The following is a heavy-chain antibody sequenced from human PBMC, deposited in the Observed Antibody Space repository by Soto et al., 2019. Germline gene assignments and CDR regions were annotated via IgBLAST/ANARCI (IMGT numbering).Heavy chain of an antibody. D-gene: IGHD6-19*01. J-gene: IGHJ4*02. CDR1: GFTFSSYA. V-gene: IGHV3-30-3*01. CDR3: ARPYSSGWYGDLDY. CDR2: ISYDGSNK. Sequence: LRLSCTASGFTFSSYAMHWVRQAPGKGLEWVAVISYDGSNKYYADSVKGRFTISRDNSKNTMYLQMNSLRVEDTAVYYCARPYSSGWYGDLDYWGQGTLVTVSS.